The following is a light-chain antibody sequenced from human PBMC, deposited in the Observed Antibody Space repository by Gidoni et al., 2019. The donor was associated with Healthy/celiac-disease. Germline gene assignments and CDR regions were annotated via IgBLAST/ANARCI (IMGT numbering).Light chain of an antibody. Sequence: SSELTQDPAVSVALGQTVRITCQGDSLRSYYASWYQQKPGQAPVLFIYGKNNRPSGIPDRFSGSSSGNTASLTITGAQAEDEADYYCNSRDSSGNPVFGGVTKLTVL. J-gene: IGLJ2*01. CDR2: GKN. V-gene: IGLV3-19*01. CDR1: SLRSYY. CDR3: NSRDSSGNPV.